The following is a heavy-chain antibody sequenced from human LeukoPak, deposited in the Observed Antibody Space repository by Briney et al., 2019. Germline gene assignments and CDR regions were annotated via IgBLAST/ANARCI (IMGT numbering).Heavy chain of an antibody. CDR3: ARSKSSSSPNFDY. CDR1: GFTFSSYA. CDR2: ISYDGSNK. V-gene: IGHV3-30-3*01. J-gene: IGHJ4*02. Sequence: PGRSLRLSCAASGFTFSSYAMHWVRQAPGKGLERVAVISYDGSNKYYADSVKDRFTISRDNSKNTLYLQMNSLRAEDTAVYYCARSKSSSSPNFDYWGQGTLVTVSS. D-gene: IGHD6-6*01.